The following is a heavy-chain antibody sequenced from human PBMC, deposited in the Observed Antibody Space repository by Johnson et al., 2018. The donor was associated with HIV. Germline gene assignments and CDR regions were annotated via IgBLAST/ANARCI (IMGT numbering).Heavy chain of an antibody. J-gene: IGHJ3*02. Sequence: QVQLVESGGGVVQAGRSLRLSCAASGFTFSSYAMHWVRQAPGKGLEWVAIISYDGSNKYYADSVKGRFTISRDNSKNTLYLQMNSLRAEDTAVYYCAKVEYGGLPNDAFDIWGQGTMVTVSS. CDR2: ISYDGSNK. V-gene: IGHV3-30-3*01. D-gene: IGHD5-12*01. CDR3: AKVEYGGLPNDAFDI. CDR1: GFTFSSYA.